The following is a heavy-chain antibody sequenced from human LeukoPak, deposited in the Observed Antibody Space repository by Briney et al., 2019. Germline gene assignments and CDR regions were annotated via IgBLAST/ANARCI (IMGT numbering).Heavy chain of an antibody. CDR1: GDSISGDY. D-gene: IGHD3-22*01. CDR3: ARLLDYDSSGDPDTFDI. CDR2: FHHTAGT. V-gene: IGHV4-59*08. Sequence: SETLSLTCTVSGDSISGDYWSWIRQSPGKGLEWIGYFHHTAGTRYHPSLQSRVTISIDTSRNHFSLKLNSLSAADTAVYFCARLLDYDSSGDPDTFDIWGQGTVVTVSS. J-gene: IGHJ3*02.